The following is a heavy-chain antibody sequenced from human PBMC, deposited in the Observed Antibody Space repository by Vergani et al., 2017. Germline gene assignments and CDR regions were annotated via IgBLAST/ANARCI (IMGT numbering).Heavy chain of an antibody. CDR3: AKDGSYDFWSGYYPYYFDY. V-gene: IGHV3-23*04. Sequence: EVQLVESGGGLVQPGGSLRLSCAASGFTFSSYAMSWVRQAPGKGLEWVSAISGSGGSTYYADSVKGRFTISRDNSKNTLYLQMNSLRAEDTAVYYCAKDGSYDFWSGYYPYYFDYWGQGTLVTVSS. J-gene: IGHJ4*02. D-gene: IGHD3-3*01. CDR2: ISGSGGST. CDR1: GFTFSSYA.